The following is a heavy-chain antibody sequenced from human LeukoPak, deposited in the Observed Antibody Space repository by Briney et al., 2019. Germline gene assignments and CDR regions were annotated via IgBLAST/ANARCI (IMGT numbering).Heavy chain of an antibody. Sequence: GGSLRLSCAASGFTFNSYAVHWVRQAPGKGLEWVAVISYDGSINFYTASVKGRFTISRDNSKNTLYLQMNSLRAEDTAVYYCARDLDYGGNSMDYWGQGTLVTVSS. V-gene: IGHV3-30*04. CDR2: ISYDGSIN. D-gene: IGHD4-23*01. CDR3: ARDLDYGGNSMDY. J-gene: IGHJ4*02. CDR1: GFTFNSYA.